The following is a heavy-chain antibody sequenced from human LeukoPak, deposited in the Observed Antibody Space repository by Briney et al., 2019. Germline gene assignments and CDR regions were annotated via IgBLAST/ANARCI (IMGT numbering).Heavy chain of an antibody. J-gene: IGHJ4*02. D-gene: IGHD3-22*01. Sequence: SQTLSLTCIVSGGSISSHYWSWIRQPPGKGLEYIGYIYYSGSTDYNPSLESRVTISLDTSKNQFSLNLTSVTAADTAVYYCTRRSGVLDSRDSRYYFDHWGQGTLVTVSS. V-gene: IGHV4-59*11. CDR2: IYYSGST. CDR1: GGSISSHY. CDR3: TRRSGVLDSRDSRYYFDH.